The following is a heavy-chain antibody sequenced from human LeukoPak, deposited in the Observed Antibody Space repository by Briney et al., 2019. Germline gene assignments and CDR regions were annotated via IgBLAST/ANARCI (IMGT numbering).Heavy chain of an antibody. CDR2: ISYDGSNK. CDR3: AKDYYDLHGYFDY. D-gene: IGHD3-22*01. Sequence: GGSLRLSCAASGFTFSSYGMHWVRQAPGKGLEWVAVISYDGSNKYYADSVKGRFTISRDNSKNTLYLQMNSLRAEDTAVYYCAKDYYDLHGYFDYWGQGTLVTVSS. V-gene: IGHV3-30*18. CDR1: GFTFSSYG. J-gene: IGHJ4*02.